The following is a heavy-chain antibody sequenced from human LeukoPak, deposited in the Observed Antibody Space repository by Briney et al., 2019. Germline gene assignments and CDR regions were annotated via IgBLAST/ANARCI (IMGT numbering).Heavy chain of an antibody. CDR1: GFTFSSKW. J-gene: IGHJ4*02. CDR3: ATWTGLVPG. V-gene: IGHV3-11*01. CDR2: ISNSGSSI. D-gene: IGHD6-19*01. Sequence: PGGSLRLSCAASGFTFSSKWMSWIRQAPGKGLEWVSYISNSGSSIDYADSVKGRFTISRDNGKNSLYLQMNSLRAEDTAVYYCATWTGLVPGWGQGTLVTVSS.